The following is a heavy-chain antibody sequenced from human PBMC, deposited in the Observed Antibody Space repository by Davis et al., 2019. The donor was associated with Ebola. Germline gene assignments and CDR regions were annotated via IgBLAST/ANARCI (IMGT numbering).Heavy chain of an antibody. V-gene: IGHV1-69*13. D-gene: IGHD6-13*01. CDR2: AITYFTSA. J-gene: IGHJ4*02. CDR3: ARADAISWVGLY. CDR1: GYTFNSYG. Sequence: SVKVSCKASGYTFNSYGINWVRQAPGQGLEWMGGAITYFTSAHYAQKFQGRVTITADEYTSTGDMELSSLRSEDTAVYYCARADAISWVGLYWGQGSLVTVSS.